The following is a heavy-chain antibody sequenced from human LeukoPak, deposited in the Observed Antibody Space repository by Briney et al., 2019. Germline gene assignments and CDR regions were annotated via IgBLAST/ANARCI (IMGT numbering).Heavy chain of an antibody. Sequence: SGTLSLTCAVYGGSFSGYYWSWIRQPPGKGLEWIGEINHSGSTNYYPSLKSRVTISVDTSKNQFSLKLSSVTAADTAVYYCARWQFILVDDSSGYYSHWGQGTLVTVSS. V-gene: IGHV4-34*01. CDR2: INHSGST. J-gene: IGHJ4*02. D-gene: IGHD3-22*01. CDR3: ARWQFILVDDSSGYYSH. CDR1: GGSFSGYY.